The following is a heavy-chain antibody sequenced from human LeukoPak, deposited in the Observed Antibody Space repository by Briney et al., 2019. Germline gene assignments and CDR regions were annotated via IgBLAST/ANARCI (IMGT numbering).Heavy chain of an antibody. Sequence: SETLSLTCTVSGGSISSSSYYWGWIRQPPGKGLEWIGSIYHSGSTYYNPSLKSRVTISVDTSKNQFSLKLSSVTAADTAVYYCARSLMDIVATGDYYYYYGMDVWGQGTTVTVSS. CDR3: ARSLMDIVATGDYYYYYGMDV. J-gene: IGHJ6*02. CDR2: IYHSGST. CDR1: GGSISSSSYY. V-gene: IGHV4-39*07. D-gene: IGHD5-12*01.